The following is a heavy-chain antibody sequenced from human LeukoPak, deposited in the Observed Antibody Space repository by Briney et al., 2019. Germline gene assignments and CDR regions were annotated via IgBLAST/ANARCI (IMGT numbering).Heavy chain of an antibody. CDR3: AGASIAVAGSYDL. CDR2: INHSGST. J-gene: IGHJ2*01. Sequence: SETLSLTCAVYGGSFSGYYWSWIRQPPGKGLEWIGEINHSGSTNYNPSLKSRVTISVDTSKNQFSLKLSSVTAADTAVYYCAGASIAVAGSYDLWGRGTLVTVSS. V-gene: IGHV4-34*01. D-gene: IGHD6-19*01. CDR1: GGSFSGYY.